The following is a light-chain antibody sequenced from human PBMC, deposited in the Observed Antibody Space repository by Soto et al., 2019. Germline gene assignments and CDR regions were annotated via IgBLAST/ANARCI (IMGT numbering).Light chain of an antibody. J-gene: IGLJ1*01. CDR1: NSNIGSNY. V-gene: IGLV1-47*01. Sequence: QSVLTQPPSASGTPGQRVTVSCSGSNSNIGSNYVYWYQQLPGTAPKLLIYRNNQRPSGVPDRLSGSKSGTSASLAISGLRSDDEAVYYCAAWDDSLSVLYVFGPGTKVTVL. CDR2: RNN. CDR3: AAWDDSLSVLYV.